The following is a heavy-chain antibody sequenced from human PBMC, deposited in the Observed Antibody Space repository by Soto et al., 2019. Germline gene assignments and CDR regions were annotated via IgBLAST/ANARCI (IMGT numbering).Heavy chain of an antibody. J-gene: IGHJ4*02. CDR1: GGTFNTYT. V-gene: IGHV1-69*06. CDR3: ASWRSYSGSYCFDY. Sequence: SVKVSCKASGGTFNTYTINWLRQAPGRGLEWVGQVVPMYDSVNYAETFQGRVTITVDKSTNTAYMELTSLRSQDTALYVCASWRSYSGSYCFDYWGQGTLVTVSS. D-gene: IGHD1-26*01. CDR2: VVPMYDSV.